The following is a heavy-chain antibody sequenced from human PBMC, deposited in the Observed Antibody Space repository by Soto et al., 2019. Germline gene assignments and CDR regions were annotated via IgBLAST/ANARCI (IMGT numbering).Heavy chain of an antibody. V-gene: IGHV6-1*01. Sequence: SQTLSLTCAISGDSVSSDTAVWIWIKQSPSRGLEWLGRTYYRSKWNNDYALSVKSRITISPDTSQNQFSLDLDSVTPEDTAVYYGGGVTLFRCMDVWGQGTPVTVSS. CDR1: GDSVSSDTAV. CDR2: TYYRSKWNN. D-gene: IGHD2-15*01. J-gene: IGHJ6*02. CDR3: GGVTLFRCMDV.